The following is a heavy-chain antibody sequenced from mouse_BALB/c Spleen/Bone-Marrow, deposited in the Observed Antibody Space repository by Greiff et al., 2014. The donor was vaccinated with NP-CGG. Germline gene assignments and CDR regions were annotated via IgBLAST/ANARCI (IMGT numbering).Heavy chain of an antibody. CDR1: GYSFTGYF. CDR3: ARYGNYPYFDY. D-gene: IGHD2-10*02. Sequence: EVQLQQSGPELVKPGASVKISCKASGYSFTGYFMNWVMQSYGKSLEWIGRINPYNGDTFYNQKFKGKATLTVDKSPSTAHMELRSLASEDSAVYYCARYGNYPYFDYWGQGTTLTVSS. V-gene: IGHV1-20*02. J-gene: IGHJ2*01. CDR2: INPYNGDT.